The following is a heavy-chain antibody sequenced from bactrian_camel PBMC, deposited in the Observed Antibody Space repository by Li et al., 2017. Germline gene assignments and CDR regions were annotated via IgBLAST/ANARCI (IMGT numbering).Heavy chain of an antibody. Sequence: HVQLVESGGGLVQPGGSLRLSCAGPGLSSNNCGVDWFRQAAGKQRERVSSRTTEGATSYADSVQGRFTISRDNAEHTLYLQMNSLKPEDTGMYYCAADPVPACYGGSWFFPAARDYWGQGTQVTVS. CDR2: RTTEGAT. V-gene: IGHV3S53*01. CDR1: GLSSNNCG. CDR3: AADPVPACYGGSWFFPAARDY. J-gene: IGHJ4*01. D-gene: IGHD6*01.